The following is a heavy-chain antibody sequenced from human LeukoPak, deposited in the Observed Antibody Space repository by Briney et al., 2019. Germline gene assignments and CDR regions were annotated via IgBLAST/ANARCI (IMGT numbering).Heavy chain of an antibody. Sequence: SETLSLTCTVSGGSISSSTFSWAWIRQPPGKGLEWIGSIYYRGSTYYKPSLQSRITMSVDTSKDQFSLKLSPVTAADTAVYYCARDEADPYDILTGYPYYFDYWGQGTLVTVSS. CDR1: GGSISSSTFS. D-gene: IGHD3-9*01. CDR3: ARDEADPYDILTGYPYYFDY. J-gene: IGHJ4*02. V-gene: IGHV4-39*07. CDR2: IYYRGST.